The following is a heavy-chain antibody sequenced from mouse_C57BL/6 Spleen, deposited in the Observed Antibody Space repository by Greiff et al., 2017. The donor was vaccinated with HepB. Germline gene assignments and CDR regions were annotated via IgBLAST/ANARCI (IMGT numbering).Heavy chain of an antibody. D-gene: IGHD1-1*01. Sequence: DVKLVESGGGLVKPGGSLKLSCAASGFTFSDYGMHWVRQAPEKGLEWVAYISSGSSTIYYADTVKGRFTISKDNAKNTLFLQMTRLRSEDTAMYYCAGAPYYYGSSLYAMDYWGQGTSVTVSS. J-gene: IGHJ4*01. CDR3: AGAPYYYGSSLYAMDY. V-gene: IGHV5-17*01. CDR2: ISSGSSTI. CDR1: GFTFSDYG.